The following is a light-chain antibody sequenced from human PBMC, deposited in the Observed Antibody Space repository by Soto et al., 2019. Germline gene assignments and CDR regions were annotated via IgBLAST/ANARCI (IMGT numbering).Light chain of an antibody. CDR1: SSDVGGYKY. CDR2: EVS. Sequence: QSALTQPASVSGSPGQSITISCTGTSSDVGGYKYVSWYQQNPGKAPRLMIYEVSNRPSGVSNRFSGSKSGDTASLTISGLQVEDEADYHCSSYATNNTLVFGGGTKLTVL. V-gene: IGLV2-14*01. J-gene: IGLJ3*02. CDR3: SSYATNNTLV.